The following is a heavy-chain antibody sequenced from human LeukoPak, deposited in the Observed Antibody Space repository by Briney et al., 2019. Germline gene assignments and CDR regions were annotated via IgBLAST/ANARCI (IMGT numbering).Heavy chain of an antibody. CDR3: ARQNYDFWSGYHYYFDY. CDR2: IYYSGST. J-gene: IGHJ4*02. CDR1: GGSISSYY. V-gene: IGHV4-59*01. D-gene: IGHD3-3*01. Sequence: PSETLSLTCTVSGGSISSYYWSWIRQPPGKGLEWIGYIYYSGSTNYNPSLKSRVTISVDTSKNQFSLKLSSVTAADTAVYYCARQNYDFWSGYHYYFDYWGQGTLVTVSS.